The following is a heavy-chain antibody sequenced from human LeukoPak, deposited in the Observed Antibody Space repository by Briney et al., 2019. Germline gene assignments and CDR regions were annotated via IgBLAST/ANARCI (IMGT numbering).Heavy chain of an antibody. V-gene: IGHV4-34*01. CDR3: AREKGYSSSWPLDY. Sequence: PSETLSLTCAVYGGSFSGYYWSWIRQPPGKGLEWIGEINHSGSTNYNPSLKSRVTISVDMSKNQFSLKLSSVTAADTAVYYCAREKGYSSSWPLDYWGQGTLVTVSS. J-gene: IGHJ4*02. D-gene: IGHD6-13*01. CDR1: GGSFSGYY. CDR2: INHSGST.